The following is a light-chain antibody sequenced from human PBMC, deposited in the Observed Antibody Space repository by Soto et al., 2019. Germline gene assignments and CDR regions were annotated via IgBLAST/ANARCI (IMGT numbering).Light chain of an antibody. CDR2: DAS. Sequence: DIQMTQSPSTLSASVGDRVTITCRASQSISSWLAWFQQKPGKAPKLLIYDASNLESGVPSRFSGSGSGTEFTLTISSLQPDDFATYYCHQYSSYTFGQGTTLEIK. V-gene: IGKV1-5*01. CDR3: HQYSSYT. J-gene: IGKJ2*01. CDR1: QSISSW.